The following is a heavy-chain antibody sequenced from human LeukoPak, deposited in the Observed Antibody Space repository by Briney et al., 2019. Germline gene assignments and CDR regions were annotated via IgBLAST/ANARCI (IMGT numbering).Heavy chain of an antibody. J-gene: IGHJ4*02. D-gene: IGHD5-18*01. V-gene: IGHV3-7*01. Sequence: PGGSLRLSCAASGFTFSTYGMNWVRQAPGKGLEWVATINQDGSEIYSVDSVKGRFTISRDNAKNSLYLQMNSLRAEDTAVYYCTRHRYGDSGGDFDYWGQGTRVTISS. CDR1: GFTFSTYG. CDR3: TRHRYGDSGGDFDY. CDR2: INQDGSEI.